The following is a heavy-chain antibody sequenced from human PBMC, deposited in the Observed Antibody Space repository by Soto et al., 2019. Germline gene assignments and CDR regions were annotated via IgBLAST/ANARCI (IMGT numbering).Heavy chain of an antibody. V-gene: IGHV5-10-1*01. Sequence: GESLKISCKGSGYSFTSYWISWVRQMPGKGLEWMGRIDPSDSYTNYSPSFQGHVTISADKSISTAYLQWSSLKASDTAMYYCARLLTYYDILTGYYYYNYYGMDVWGQGTTVTVSS. D-gene: IGHD3-9*01. J-gene: IGHJ6*02. CDR3: ARLLTYYDILTGYYYYNYYGMDV. CDR2: IDPSDSYT. CDR1: GYSFTSYW.